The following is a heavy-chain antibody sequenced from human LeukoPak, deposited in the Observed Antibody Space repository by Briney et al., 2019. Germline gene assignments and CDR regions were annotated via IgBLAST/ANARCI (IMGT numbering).Heavy chain of an antibody. D-gene: IGHD3-22*01. Sequence: PSQTLSLTCTVSGGSLSSGDYYWSWIRQPPGTGLEWIGYIYYSGSTYYNPSLKSRVTISVDTSKNQFSLKLSSVTAADTAVYYCARYDSSGYFDYWGQGTLVTVSS. V-gene: IGHV4-30-4*01. CDR3: ARYDSSGYFDY. CDR1: GGSLSSGDYY. CDR2: IYYSGST. J-gene: IGHJ4*02.